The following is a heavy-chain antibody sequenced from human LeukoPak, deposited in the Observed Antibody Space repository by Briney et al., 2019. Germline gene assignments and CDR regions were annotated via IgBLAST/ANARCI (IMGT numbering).Heavy chain of an antibody. J-gene: IGHJ5*02. V-gene: IGHV3-7*01. CDR3: AREGGDYALGS. CDR2: IKQDGSEK. CDR1: GFTFSSYW. D-gene: IGHD4-17*01. Sequence: GGSLRLSCAASGFTFSSYWISWVRQAPGKGLEWVANIKQDGSEKYHVDSVKGRFTISRDNAKNSLYLQMNSLRAEDTAVYYCAREGGDYALGSWGQGTLVTVSS.